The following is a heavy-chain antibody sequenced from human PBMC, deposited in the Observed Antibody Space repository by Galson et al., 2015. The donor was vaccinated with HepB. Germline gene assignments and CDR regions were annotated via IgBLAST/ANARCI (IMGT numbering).Heavy chain of an antibody. J-gene: IGHJ3*01. V-gene: IGHV3-9*01. CDR1: GFTFDDYA. Sequence: SLRLSCAASGFTFDDYAIHWFRQGPGKGLEWVSGISWNSGAIVYADSVKGRFTISRDNAKNSLYLHMNSLRPEDTALYYCAKDVSVGATTPDGFDVWGQGTMVTVSS. CDR3: AKDVSVGATTPDGFDV. CDR2: ISWNSGAI. D-gene: IGHD1-26*01.